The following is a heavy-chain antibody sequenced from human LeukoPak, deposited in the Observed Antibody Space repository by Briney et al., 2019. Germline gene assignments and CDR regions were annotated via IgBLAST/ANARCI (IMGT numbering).Heavy chain of an antibody. CDR1: GYTFTNYW. CDR2: IYPDDSDT. J-gene: IGHJ4*02. CDR3: ATHRDTAMVLDY. Sequence: GESLKISCKGSGYTFTNYWITWVRQMPGKGLEWMGVIYPDDSDTRYSPSFQGQVTISVDKSISIAYLQWSTLQASDTAVYYCATHRDTAMVLDYWGQGTPVTVSS. D-gene: IGHD5-18*01. V-gene: IGHV5-51*01.